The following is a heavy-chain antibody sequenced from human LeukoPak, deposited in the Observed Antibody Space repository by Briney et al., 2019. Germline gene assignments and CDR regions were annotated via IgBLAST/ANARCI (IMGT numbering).Heavy chain of an antibody. D-gene: IGHD2-15*01. V-gene: IGHV3-21*01. Sequence: PGGSLRLSCAASGFTFSSYSMNWVRQAPGKGLEWVSSISSSSSYIYYADSVKGRFTISRDNAKNSLYLQMNSLRAEDTAVYYRARLGCGGSCNTIDYWGQGTLVTVSS. CDR2: ISSSSSYI. CDR1: GFTFSSYS. CDR3: ARLGCGGSCNTIDY. J-gene: IGHJ4*02.